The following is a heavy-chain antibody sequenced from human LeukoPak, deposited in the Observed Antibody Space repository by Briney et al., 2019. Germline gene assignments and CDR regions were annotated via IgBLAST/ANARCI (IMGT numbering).Heavy chain of an antibody. CDR3: ARGYYYDSSGYYYWNEFDY. D-gene: IGHD3-22*01. V-gene: IGHV1-69*05. CDR2: IIPIFGTA. CDR1: GGTFSSYA. Sequence: ASVKVSCKASGGTFSSYAISWVRQAPGQGLEWMGRIIPIFGTANYAQKFQGRVTITTDESTSTAYMELSSLRSEDTAVYYCARGYYYDSSGYYYWNEFDYWGQGTLVTVSS. J-gene: IGHJ4*02.